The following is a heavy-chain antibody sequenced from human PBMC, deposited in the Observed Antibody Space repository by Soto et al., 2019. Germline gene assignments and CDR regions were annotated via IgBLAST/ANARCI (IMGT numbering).Heavy chain of an antibody. CDR2: TTDSGGDS. CDR3: ASGSSDSYPGSRIFDF. D-gene: IGHD3-10*01. V-gene: IGHV3-23*01. Sequence: GGSLRLSCVASGINFRSRAMSWVCQSPGEGLEWVSVTTDSGGDSKYADSVRGRFTISRDNSKNTLYLQMSSLRVDDSAVYYCASGSSDSYPGSRIFDFWGRGTLVTVSS. J-gene: IGHJ4*02. CDR1: GINFRSRA.